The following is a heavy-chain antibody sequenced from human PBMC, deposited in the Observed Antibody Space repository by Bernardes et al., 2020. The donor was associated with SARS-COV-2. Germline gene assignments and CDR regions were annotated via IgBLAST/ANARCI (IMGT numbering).Heavy chain of an antibody. CDR3: ARGPATTAATSWFDP. V-gene: IGHV3-7*01. J-gene: IGHJ5*02. Sequence: GGSLRLWCAASGFTLSSYCMGWVRRAPGKGLEWVASMKEEGGEKYYVDSVTGRFTVSRDNAKNSLYLQMNSLRAEDTAVYYCARGPATTAATSWFDPWGQGTLVTVSS. D-gene: IGHD2-2*01. CDR1: GFTLSSYC. CDR2: MKEEGGEK.